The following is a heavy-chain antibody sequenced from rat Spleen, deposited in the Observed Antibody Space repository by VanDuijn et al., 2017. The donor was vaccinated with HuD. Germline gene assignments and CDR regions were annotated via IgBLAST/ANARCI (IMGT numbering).Heavy chain of an antibody. J-gene: IGHJ2*01. Sequence: EVQLVESDGGLVQPGRSLKLSCAASGFTFSDYYMAWVRQAPTKGLEWVATISYDGSSTYYRDSVKGRFTISRDNAKSTLYLQMDSLRSEDTATYYCASSGGGYDYWGQGVMVTVSS. V-gene: IGHV5-29*01. D-gene: IGHD1-11*01. CDR3: ASSGGGYDY. CDR2: ISYDGSST. CDR1: GFTFSDYY.